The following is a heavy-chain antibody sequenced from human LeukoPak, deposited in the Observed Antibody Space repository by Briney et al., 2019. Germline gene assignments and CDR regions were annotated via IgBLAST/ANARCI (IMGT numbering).Heavy chain of an antibody. CDR2: ISGSGSST. CDR3: AKRGAAADDY. Sequence: GGSLRLSCAASGFTFCSYVMSWIRQAPGKGLEWLSAISGSGSSTYYAVSVRGRFTVSRDNSKNTLYLQMNSLRAEDTAVYYCAKRGAAADDYWGQGTLVTVSS. J-gene: IGHJ4*02. CDR1: GFTFCSYV. V-gene: IGHV3-23*01. D-gene: IGHD6-13*01.